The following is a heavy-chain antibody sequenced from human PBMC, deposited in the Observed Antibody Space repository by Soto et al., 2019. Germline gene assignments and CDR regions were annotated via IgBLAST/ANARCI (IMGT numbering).Heavy chain of an antibody. D-gene: IGHD6-6*01. J-gene: IGHJ6*02. Sequence: PGGSLRLSCAASGFTFSSYEMNWVRQAPGKGLEWVSYISSSGSTIYYADSVKGRFTISRDNAKNSLYLQMNSLRAEDTAVYYCARDLLVRIAARYYYYYGMDVWGQGTTVTV. CDR1: GFTFSSYE. V-gene: IGHV3-48*03. CDR3: ARDLLVRIAARYYYYYGMDV. CDR2: ISSSGSTI.